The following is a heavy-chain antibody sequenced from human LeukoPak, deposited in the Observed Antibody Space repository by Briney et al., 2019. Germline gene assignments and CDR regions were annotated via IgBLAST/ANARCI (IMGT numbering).Heavy chain of an antibody. CDR2: ISGTSSTI. D-gene: IGHD2-2*01. V-gene: IGHV3-48*01. CDR1: GFTFSSYN. Sequence: PGGSLRLSCGASGFTFSSYNMNWVRQAPGKGLEWVSYISGTSSTIYYADSVKGRFTISRDNAKSSLYLQMNSLRAEDTAVYYCARDASVVVPAAGFGYWGQGTLVTVSS. J-gene: IGHJ4*02. CDR3: ARDASVVVPAAGFGY.